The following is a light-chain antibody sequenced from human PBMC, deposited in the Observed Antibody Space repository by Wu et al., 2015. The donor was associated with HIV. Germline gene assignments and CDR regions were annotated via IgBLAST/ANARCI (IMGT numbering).Light chain of an antibody. CDR1: QNVRNNY. V-gene: IGKV3-20*01. J-gene: IGKJ5*01. CDR3: QQYDSSIT. Sequence: ENVLTQSPGTLSLSPGERATLSCKASQNVRNNYFAWFQQRPGRAPRLLIYGASNRATGTPDRFSGGGSGTDFTLTITRLEPQDFAVYYCQQYDSSITFGQGTRLDIK. CDR2: GAS.